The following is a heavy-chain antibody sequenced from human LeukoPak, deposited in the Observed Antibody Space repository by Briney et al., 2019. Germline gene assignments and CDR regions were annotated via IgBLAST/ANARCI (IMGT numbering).Heavy chain of an antibody. CDR3: ARSGRGGYYVDY. Sequence: SETLSLTCTVSGGSISSYYWSWIRQPAGKGLEWIGRIHTTGTTIYNPSLKSRVTMSVDTSKNQFSLKLSSVTAADTAVYYCARSGRGGYYVDYWGQGTLVTVSS. D-gene: IGHD3-3*01. V-gene: IGHV4-4*07. J-gene: IGHJ4*02. CDR2: IHTTGTT. CDR1: GGSISSYY.